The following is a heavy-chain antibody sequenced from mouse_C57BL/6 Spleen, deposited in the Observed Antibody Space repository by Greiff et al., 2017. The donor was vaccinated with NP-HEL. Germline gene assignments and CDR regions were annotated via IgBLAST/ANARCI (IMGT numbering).Heavy chain of an antibody. D-gene: IGHD1-1*01. CDR2: ISSGSSTI. Sequence: EVKLMESGGGLVKPGGSLKLSCAASGFTFSDYGMHWVRQAPEKGLEWVAYISSGSSTIYYADTVKGRFTISRDNAKNTLFLQMTSLRSEDTAMYYCARRRSSPYYAMDYWGQGTSVTVSS. V-gene: IGHV5-17*01. J-gene: IGHJ4*01. CDR1: GFTFSDYG. CDR3: ARRRSSPYYAMDY.